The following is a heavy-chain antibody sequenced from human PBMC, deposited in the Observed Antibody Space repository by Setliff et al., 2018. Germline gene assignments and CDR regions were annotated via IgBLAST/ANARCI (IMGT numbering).Heavy chain of an antibody. CDR2: IHYRGTT. D-gene: IGHD1-1*01. V-gene: IGHV4-39*01. Sequence: LSLPCTVSGASISSGTYYWAWIRQPPGKGLEWIGRIHYRGTTYSNASLASRLTISVDTAKNQFSLKLTSVTAADTAVYYCARTGTYRYCDYWGQGNRVTVSS. CDR3: ARTGTYRYCDY. CDR1: GASISSGTYY. J-gene: IGHJ4*02.